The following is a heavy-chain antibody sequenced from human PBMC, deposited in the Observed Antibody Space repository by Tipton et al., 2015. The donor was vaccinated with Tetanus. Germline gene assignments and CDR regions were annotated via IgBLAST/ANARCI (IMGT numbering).Heavy chain of an antibody. Sequence: TLSLTCTVSGDSISSSEYYWGWIRQPPGEGLEWIASVYYDGSAYTNPSLKSRIAISIDTSGSQFSLKVHSVTAADTAFYYCTRHVVEAVPRWFDPWGQGTPVTVSS. J-gene: IGHJ5*02. CDR3: TRHVVEAVPRWFDP. V-gene: IGHV4-39*01. CDR1: GDSISSSEYY. D-gene: IGHD2-2*01. CDR2: VYYDGSA.